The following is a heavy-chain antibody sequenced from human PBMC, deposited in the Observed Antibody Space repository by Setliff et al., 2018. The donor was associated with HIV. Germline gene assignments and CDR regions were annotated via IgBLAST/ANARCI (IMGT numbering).Heavy chain of an antibody. CDR2: IYYSGST. CDR3: ARVGVDVVRHYYYYMDV. V-gene: IGHV4-59*01. Sequence: SETLSLTCTVPGGSISSYYWSWIRQPPGKGLEWIGYIYYSGSTNYNPSLKSRVTISVDTSKNQFSLKLSSVTAADTAVYYCARVGVDVVRHYYYYMDVWGKGTTVTVSS. D-gene: IGHD3-10*01. CDR1: GGSISSYY. J-gene: IGHJ6*03.